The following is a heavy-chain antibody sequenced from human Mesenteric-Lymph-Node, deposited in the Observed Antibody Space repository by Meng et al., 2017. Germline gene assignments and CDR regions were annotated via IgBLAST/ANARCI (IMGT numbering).Heavy chain of an antibody. D-gene: IGHD1-1*01. CDR1: GFTFSTYA. J-gene: IGHJ4*02. CDR3: AKAALNTNSLFDY. V-gene: IGHV3-23*01. CDR2: IRGSGSDT. Sequence: LKISCAASGFTFSTYAMSWVRQGPGKGLEWVSGIRGSGSDTFYTDSVKGRFTISRDNSKNTLFLQMNSLRVEDTAVYYCAKAALNTNSLFDYWGQGTLVTVSS.